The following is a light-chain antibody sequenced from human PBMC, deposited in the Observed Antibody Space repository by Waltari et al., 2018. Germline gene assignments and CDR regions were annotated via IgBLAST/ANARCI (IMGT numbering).Light chain of an antibody. CDR1: HSIGDR. CDR3: HQSNSFPLT. J-gene: IGKJ4*01. CDR2: YAS. Sequence: EIVLTQSPDFHSVTPKEKVTITCRASHSIGDRLHWYQEKPDQSQKLLIKYASQSISAVPSKFSGGGSGTDFTLTINSLESEDAAAYYCHQSNSFPLTFGGATKVEIK. V-gene: IGKV6D-21*02.